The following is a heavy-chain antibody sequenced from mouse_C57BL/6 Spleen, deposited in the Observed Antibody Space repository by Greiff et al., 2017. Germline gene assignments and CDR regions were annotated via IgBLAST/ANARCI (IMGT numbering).Heavy chain of an antibody. Sequence: EVKLVESGGGLVKPGGSLKLSCAASGFTFSDYGMHWVRQAPEKGLEWVAYISSGSSTIYYADTVKGRFTISRDNAKNTLFLQMTSLRSEDTAMYYCALIYYDYDEAFDYWGQGTTLTVSS. D-gene: IGHD2-4*01. J-gene: IGHJ2*01. CDR2: ISSGSSTI. CDR1: GFTFSDYG. V-gene: IGHV5-17*01. CDR3: ALIYYDYDEAFDY.